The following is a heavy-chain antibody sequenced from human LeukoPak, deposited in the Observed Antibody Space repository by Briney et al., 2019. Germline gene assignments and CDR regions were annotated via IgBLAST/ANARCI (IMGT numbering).Heavy chain of an antibody. CDR2: ISGDGGYT. V-gene: IGHV3-43*02. Sequence: PGGSLRLSCAASGFTFDDFAMHWVRQAPGTGLEWLSVISGDGGYTYYVDSVKGRFTISRDNAKNSLYLQMNSLRAEDMALYYCAEAGGDDILTGYLARWGQGTLVTVSS. CDR3: AEAGGDDILTGYLAR. J-gene: IGHJ4*02. CDR1: GFTFDDFA. D-gene: IGHD3-9*01.